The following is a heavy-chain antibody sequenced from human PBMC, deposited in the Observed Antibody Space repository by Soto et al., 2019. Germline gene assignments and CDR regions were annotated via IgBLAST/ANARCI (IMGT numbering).Heavy chain of an antibody. J-gene: IGHJ4*02. CDR1: GFTFSSYS. CDR3: ARDQGIAAAGTGNDY. D-gene: IGHD6-13*01. CDR2: ISSSSSYI. V-gene: IGHV3-21*01. Sequence: PGGSLRLSCAAPGFTFSSYSMNWVRQAPGKGLEWVSSISSSSSYIYYADSVKGRFTISRDNAKNSLYLQMNSLRAEDTAVYYCARDQGIAAAGTGNDYWGQGTLVTVSS.